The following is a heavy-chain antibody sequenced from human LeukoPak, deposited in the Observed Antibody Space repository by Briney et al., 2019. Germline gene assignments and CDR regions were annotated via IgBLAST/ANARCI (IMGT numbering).Heavy chain of an antibody. V-gene: IGHV1-18*01. J-gene: IGHJ4*02. CDR3: ARGSHEYWNDY. Sequence: VASVTVSCRAPGYNFSAYGMTWVRQAPGQGLEWMGWVTSDNRDTKYAPKFQGRVTMTTDMSSTTAYMELRSLRSDDTAVYYCARGSHEYWNDYWGQGTLVTVSS. CDR1: GYNFSAYG. CDR2: VTSDNRDT. D-gene: IGHD1-1*01.